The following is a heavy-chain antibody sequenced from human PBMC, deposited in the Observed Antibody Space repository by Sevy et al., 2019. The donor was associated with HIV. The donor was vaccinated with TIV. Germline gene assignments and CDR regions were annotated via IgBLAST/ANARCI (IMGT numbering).Heavy chain of an antibody. J-gene: IGHJ4*02. Sequence: GGYLRLSCAASGFSFSSYWMHWVRQAPGKGLEWVANIKQDESEKYYAASVKGRFTISRDNAKNSVYLQMNSLRPEDTALYYCARGNSGSFDYWGQGTLVSVSS. CDR2: IKQDESEK. V-gene: IGHV3-7*03. D-gene: IGHD3-22*01. CDR3: ARGNSGSFDY. CDR1: GFSFSSYW.